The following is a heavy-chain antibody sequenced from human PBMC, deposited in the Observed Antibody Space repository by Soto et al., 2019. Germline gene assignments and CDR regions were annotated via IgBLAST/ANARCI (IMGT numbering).Heavy chain of an antibody. D-gene: IGHD5-18*01. CDR1: GYTFTHYY. CDR3: ATSGNSARAFDY. CDR2: INPNGGIT. Sequence: ASVKVSCKASGYTFTHYYIHWVRQAPGQGLEWMGIINPNGGITTYAQKFRAGFSMTRDTSTSTVYLELSSLRSEDSAVYYCATSGNSARAFDYWGQGTLVTVSS. V-gene: IGHV1-46*01. J-gene: IGHJ4*02.